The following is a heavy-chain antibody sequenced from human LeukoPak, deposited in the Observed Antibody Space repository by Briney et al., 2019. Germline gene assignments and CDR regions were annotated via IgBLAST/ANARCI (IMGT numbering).Heavy chain of an antibody. CDR2: INPSGGSA. Sequence: ASVKVSCKASGYTFTSYYMHWLRQAPGQGLEWMGIINPSGGSASYAQKFQGRVTMTRDTSTSTVYMELSSLRSEDTAVYYCARVSVTTFYYFDFWGQGTLVTVSS. J-gene: IGHJ4*02. D-gene: IGHD4-17*01. CDR3: ARVSVTTFYYFDF. CDR1: GYTFTSYY. V-gene: IGHV1-46*01.